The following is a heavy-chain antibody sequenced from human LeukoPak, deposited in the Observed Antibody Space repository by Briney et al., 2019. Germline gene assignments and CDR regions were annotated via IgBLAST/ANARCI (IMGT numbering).Heavy chain of an antibody. CDR3: ARRSGLVRGVIIEGDNWFDP. CDR1: GYSFTSYW. Sequence: GESLKISCKGSGYSFTSYWIGWVRQMPGKGLEWMGIIYPGDSDTRYSPSFQGQVTISADKSISTAYLQWSSLKASDTAMYYCARRSGLVRGVIIEGDNWFDPWGQGTLVTVSS. CDR2: IYPGDSDT. D-gene: IGHD3-10*01. J-gene: IGHJ5*02. V-gene: IGHV5-51*01.